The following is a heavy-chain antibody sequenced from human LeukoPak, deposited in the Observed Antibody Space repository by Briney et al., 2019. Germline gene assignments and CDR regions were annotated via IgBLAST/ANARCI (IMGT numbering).Heavy chain of an antibody. CDR3: TTGIRGD. CDR1: GLTVTNAW. CDR2: IASKTDGGAT. D-gene: IGHD3-10*01. J-gene: IGHJ4*02. Sequence: GGSLRLSCSASGLTVTNAWMNWVRQAPGEGLDWVGRIASKTDGGATDYAAPVKGRYTISRDDSKNTLNLQMNSLKTEDTAVYYCTTGIRGDWGQGTLVTVSS. V-gene: IGHV3-15*07.